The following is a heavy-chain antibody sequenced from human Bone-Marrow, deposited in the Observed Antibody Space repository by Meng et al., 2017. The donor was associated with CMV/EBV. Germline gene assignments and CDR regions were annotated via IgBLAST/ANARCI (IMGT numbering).Heavy chain of an antibody. CDR1: GFTFSDDT. V-gene: IGHV3-30*04. CDR2: ISHDGANK. CDR3: VRPLENFAVLLLGYY. D-gene: IGHD3-10*02. Sequence: SGFTFSDDTIRWVRQAPGKGLEWVALISHDGANKYYADSVKGRFTISRDSSKNTVYLQMNSLRVEDTAVYYCVRPLENFAVLLLGYYWGQGTLVTVSS. J-gene: IGHJ4*02.